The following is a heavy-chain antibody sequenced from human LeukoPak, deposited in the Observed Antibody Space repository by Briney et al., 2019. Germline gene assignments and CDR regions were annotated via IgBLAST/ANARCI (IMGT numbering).Heavy chain of an antibody. CDR1: GGSIGSYY. CDR3: ASQGLRFLEWLT. Sequence: PSETLSLTCTVSGGSIGSYYWSWVRQPPEKGLEWIGNIVYTGRTNYNPSLKSRVTISIDTSKNQFSLRLNSVTAADTAVYYCASQGLRFLEWLTWGQGTLVTVSS. CDR2: IVYTGRT. V-gene: IGHV4-59*01. J-gene: IGHJ5*02. D-gene: IGHD3-3*01.